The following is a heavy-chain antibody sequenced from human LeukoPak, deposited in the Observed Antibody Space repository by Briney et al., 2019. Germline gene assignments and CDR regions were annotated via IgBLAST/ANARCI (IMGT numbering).Heavy chain of an antibody. Sequence: PGGSLRLSCAASGFTFSSSAMNWVRQAPGKGLEWVSYISSSGSTIYYADSVKGRFTISRDNAKNSLYLQMNSLRAEDTAVYYCARDAFEYSSSSNDYWGQGTLVTVSS. CDR1: GFTFSSSA. CDR3: ARDAFEYSSSSNDY. V-gene: IGHV3-48*04. D-gene: IGHD6-6*01. CDR2: ISSSGSTI. J-gene: IGHJ4*02.